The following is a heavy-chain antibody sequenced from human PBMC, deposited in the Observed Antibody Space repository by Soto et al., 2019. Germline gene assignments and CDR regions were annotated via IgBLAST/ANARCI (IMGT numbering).Heavy chain of an antibody. D-gene: IGHD4-17*01. CDR2: VSGYNGNT. V-gene: IGHV1-18*04. CDR1: GYTFSTHG. Sequence: QVHLVQSGAEVKKPGASVKVSCKASGYTFSTHGVSWVRRAPGQGLERMGWVSGYNGNTNYPQKFQGRVTMTTDTSTNKAFMELRSLRADDTAVYYCASWAGKVRDFGGPCDYGGQVTLVTVSS. CDR3: ASWAGKVRDFGGPCDY. J-gene: IGHJ4*02.